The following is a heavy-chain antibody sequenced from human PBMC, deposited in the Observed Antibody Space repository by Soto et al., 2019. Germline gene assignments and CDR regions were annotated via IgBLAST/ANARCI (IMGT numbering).Heavy chain of an antibody. CDR3: ARSTVRRTDYYGSGSYDVFDY. V-gene: IGHV3-21*01. CDR1: GFTFSSYS. Sequence: PGGSLRLSCAASGFTFSSYSMNWVRQAPGKGLEWVSSISSSSSYIYYADSVKGRFTISRDNAKNSLYLQMNSLRAEDTAVYYCARSTVRRTDYYGSGSYDVFDYWGQGTLVTVSS. D-gene: IGHD3-10*01. CDR2: ISSSSSYI. J-gene: IGHJ4*02.